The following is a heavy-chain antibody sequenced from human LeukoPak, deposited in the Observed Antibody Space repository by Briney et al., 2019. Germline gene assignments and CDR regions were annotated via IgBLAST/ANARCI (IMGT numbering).Heavy chain of an antibody. D-gene: IGHD3-16*01. J-gene: IGHJ6*02. CDR3: ARGGGLDV. CDR2: INHNGNVN. CDR1: GFTFSSYW. V-gene: IGHV3-7*03. Sequence: TGGSLRLSCAASGFTFSSYWMNWARQAPGKGLEWVASINHNGNVNYYVDSVKGRFTISRHNAKNSLYLKMSNLRAGDTAVYFCARGGGLDVWGQGATVTVSS.